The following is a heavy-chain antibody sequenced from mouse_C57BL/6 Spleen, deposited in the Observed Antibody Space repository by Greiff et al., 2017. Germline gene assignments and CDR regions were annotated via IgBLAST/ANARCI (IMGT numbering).Heavy chain of an antibody. CDR1: GYSFTGYY. D-gene: IGHD3-2*01. CDR2: INPSTGGT. Sequence: VQPQQSGPELVKPGASVKISCKASGYSFTGYYMNWVKQSPEKSLEWIGEINPSTGGTTYNQKFKAKATLTVDKSSSTAYMQLKSLTSEDSAVYYCARDSPFDYWGQGTTLTVSS. J-gene: IGHJ2*01. CDR3: ARDSPFDY. V-gene: IGHV1-42*01.